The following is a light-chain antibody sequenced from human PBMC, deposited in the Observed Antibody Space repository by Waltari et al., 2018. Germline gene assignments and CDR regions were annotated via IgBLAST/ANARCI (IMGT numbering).Light chain of an antibody. J-gene: IGLJ3*02. CDR3: HSFDTSLSDGVV. CDR2: GNH. V-gene: IGLV1-40*02. CDR1: SSNIGAGHD. Sequence: QSILTQPPSVSGAPGQRVTISCTGSSSNIGAGHDVHWYQVFPGTGPKLLIYGNHNRPSGVPDRFSGSKSGTSASLTITGLQAEDEADYYCHSFDTSLSDGVVFGGGTKVTVL.